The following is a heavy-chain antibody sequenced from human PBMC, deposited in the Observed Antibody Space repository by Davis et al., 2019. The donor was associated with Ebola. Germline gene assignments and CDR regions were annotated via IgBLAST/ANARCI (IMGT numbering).Heavy chain of an antibody. CDR1: GGSISSGGYY. CDR3: ARGGYFDWLLLAPYYYYGMDV. J-gene: IGHJ6*02. CDR2: IYYSGST. D-gene: IGHD3-9*01. Sequence: MPSETLSLTCTVSGGSISSGGYYWSWIRQHPGKGLEWIGYIYYSGSTYYNPSLKSRVTISVDTSKNQFSLKLSSVTAADTAVYYCARGGYFDWLLLAPYYYYGMDVWGQGTTVTVSS. V-gene: IGHV4-31*03.